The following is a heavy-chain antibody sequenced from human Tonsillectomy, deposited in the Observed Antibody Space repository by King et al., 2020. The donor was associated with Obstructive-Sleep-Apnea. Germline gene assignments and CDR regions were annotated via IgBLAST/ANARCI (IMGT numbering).Heavy chain of an antibody. CDR1: GYTFTGYY. Sequence: VQLVQSGAEVKKPGASVKVSCKASGYTFTGYYMHWVRQAPGQGLEWMGWINPNSGGTNYAQKFQGRVTMTRDTSISTAYMELSRLRSDDTAVYYCARDLGIVATTYYFDYWGQGTLVTVSS. CDR2: INPNSGGT. CDR3: ARDLGIVATTYYFDY. D-gene: IGHD5-12*01. V-gene: IGHV1-2*02. J-gene: IGHJ4*02.